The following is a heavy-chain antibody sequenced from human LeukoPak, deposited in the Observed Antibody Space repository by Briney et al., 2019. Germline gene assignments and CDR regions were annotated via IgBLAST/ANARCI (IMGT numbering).Heavy chain of an antibody. V-gene: IGHV4-59*01. CDR1: GGSITNDY. CDR2: IHYSGTI. CDR3: ATSYDHGWLIGS. J-gene: IGHJ4*02. D-gene: IGHD3-16*01. Sequence: SETLSLTCTVSGGSITNDYWNWIRQSSGKHLEWIGSIHYSGTINYSPSLKSRITISLDTSKNQFSLKLSSVTAADTAMYYCATSYDHGWLIGSWGQGTLVTVSS.